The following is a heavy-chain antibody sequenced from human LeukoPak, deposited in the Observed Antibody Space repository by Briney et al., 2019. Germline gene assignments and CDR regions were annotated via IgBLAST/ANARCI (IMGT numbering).Heavy chain of an antibody. CDR2: IYYSGST. Sequence: SETLSLTCTVSGGSISSYYWSWIRQPPGKGLEWIGYIYYSGSTNYNPSLKSRVTISVDTSKNQFSLKLSSVTAADTAVYYCARHLSGYSYGYCDYWGQGTLVTVSS. D-gene: IGHD5-18*01. J-gene: IGHJ4*02. CDR3: ARHLSGYSYGYCDY. V-gene: IGHV4-59*08. CDR1: GGSISSYY.